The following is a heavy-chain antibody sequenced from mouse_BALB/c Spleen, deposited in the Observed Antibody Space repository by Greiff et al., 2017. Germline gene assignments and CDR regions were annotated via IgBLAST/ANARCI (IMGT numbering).Heavy chain of an antibody. CDR1: GFTFSDYY. J-gene: IGHJ4*01. CDR2: ISDGGSYT. D-gene: IGHD1-1*01. Sequence: EVHLVESGGGLVKPGGSLKLSCAASGFTFSDYYMYWVRQTPEKRLEWVATISDGGSYTYYPDSVKGRFTISRDNAKNNLYLQMSSLKSEDTAMYYCARDGYYYGSSYYYAMDYWGQGTSVTVSS. V-gene: IGHV5-4*02. CDR3: ARDGYYYGSSYYYAMDY.